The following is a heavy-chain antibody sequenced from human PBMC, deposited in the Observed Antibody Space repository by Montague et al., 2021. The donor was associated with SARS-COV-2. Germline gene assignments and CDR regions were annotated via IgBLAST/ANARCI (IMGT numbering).Heavy chain of an antibody. J-gene: IGHJ6*02. CDR2: ISSSSTTI. CDR1: GFTFSSYS. CDR3: ARGGNLWDSSGYYREGYFYGMDV. V-gene: IGHV3-48*04. Sequence: SLRLSCAASGFTFSSYSMNWVRQAPGKGLEWVSYISSSSTTIYYADSVKGRFTISRDNAKNSLYLQVNSLRAEDTVVYYCARGGNLWDSSGYYREGYFYGMDVWGQGTTVTVS. D-gene: IGHD3-22*01.